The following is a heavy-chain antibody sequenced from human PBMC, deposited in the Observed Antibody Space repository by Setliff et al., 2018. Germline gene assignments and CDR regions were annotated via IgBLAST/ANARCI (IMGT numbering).Heavy chain of an antibody. Sequence: PSETLSLTCTVSGGSISSGDYYWSWIRQPPGKGLEWIGYIYYSGSIYYNPSLKSRVTISVDTSKNQFSLKLSSVTAADTAVYYCAIMGGDSSGYYGVDYWGQGTLVTVSS. J-gene: IGHJ4*02. D-gene: IGHD3-22*01. V-gene: IGHV4-30-4*08. CDR2: IYYSGSI. CDR3: AIMGGDSSGYYGVDY. CDR1: GGSISSGDYY.